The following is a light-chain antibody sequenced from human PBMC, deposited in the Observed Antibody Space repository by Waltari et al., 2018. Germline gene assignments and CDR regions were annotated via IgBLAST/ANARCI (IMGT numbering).Light chain of an antibody. J-gene: IGLJ2*01. V-gene: IGLV1-51*01. Sequence: QSVLTQPPSVSAAPGQKVTISCSGSSSNIGMNPVTWYQQLPGQAPKPLLYPSQQRPSGIPDRFSGSKSGTSATLGITGLQTGDEANYYCATWDSSLSNVLFGGGTKLSVL. CDR2: PSQ. CDR3: ATWDSSLSNVL. CDR1: SSNIGMNP.